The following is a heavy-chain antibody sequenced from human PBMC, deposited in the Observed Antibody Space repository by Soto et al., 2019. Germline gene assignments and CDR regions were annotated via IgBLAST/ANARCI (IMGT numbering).Heavy chain of an antibody. CDR1: GFTFSSYA. Sequence: GGSLRLSCAASGFTFSSYAMSWVRQAPGKGLEWVSAISGSGGSTYYADSVKGRFTISRDNSKNTLYLQMNSLRAEDTAVYYCAKAGWSWAARPDPRPYDYWGQGTLVTVSS. CDR3: AKAGWSWAARPDPRPYDY. J-gene: IGHJ4*02. CDR2: ISGSGGST. V-gene: IGHV3-23*01. D-gene: IGHD6-6*01.